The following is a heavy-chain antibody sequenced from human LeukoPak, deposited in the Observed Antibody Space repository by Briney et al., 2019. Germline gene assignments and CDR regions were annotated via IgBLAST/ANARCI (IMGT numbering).Heavy chain of an antibody. CDR3: AKVLWFGELSLWFDP. CDR2: IRYDGSNK. J-gene: IGHJ5*02. CDR1: GFTSSSYG. Sequence: GGSLRLSCAASGFTSSSYGMHWVRQAPGKGLEWVAFIRYDGSNKYYADSVKGRFTISRDNSKNTLYLQMNSLRAEDTAVYYCAKVLWFGELSLWFDPWGQGTLVTVSS. D-gene: IGHD3-10*01. V-gene: IGHV3-30*02.